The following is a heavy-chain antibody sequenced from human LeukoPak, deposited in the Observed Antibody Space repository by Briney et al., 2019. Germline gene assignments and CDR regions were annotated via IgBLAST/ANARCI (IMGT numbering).Heavy chain of an antibody. CDR2: INTYTGNP. CDR3: ARLVAAGGSGSFDP. Sequence: ASVKVSCKASGYTFTTYAMNWVRQAPGQGLELMGWINTYTGNPTYAQDFTGRFVFSLDTSVSTAYLQIYSLKAEDTAVYYCARLVAAGGSGSFDPWGQGTLVTVSS. J-gene: IGHJ5*02. CDR1: GYTFTTYA. V-gene: IGHV7-4-1*01. D-gene: IGHD6-13*01.